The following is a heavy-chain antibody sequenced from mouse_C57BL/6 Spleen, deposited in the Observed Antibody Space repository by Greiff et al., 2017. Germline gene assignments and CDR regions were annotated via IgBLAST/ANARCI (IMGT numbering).Heavy chain of an antibody. CDR3: ARWSPYAMDY. CDR2: IYPSDSET. Sequence: VQLQQPGAELVRPRSSVKLSCKASGYTFTSYWMDWVKQRPGQGLEWIGNIYPSDSETHYNQKFKDKATLTVDKSSSTAYMQLSSLTSEDSAVYYCARWSPYAMDYWGQGTSVTVSS. V-gene: IGHV1-61*01. J-gene: IGHJ4*01. CDR1: GYTFTSYW.